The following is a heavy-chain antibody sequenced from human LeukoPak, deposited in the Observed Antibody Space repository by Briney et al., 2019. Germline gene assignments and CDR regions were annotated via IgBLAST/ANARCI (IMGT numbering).Heavy chain of an antibody. CDR2: IYWDDDK. CDR3: AHFSVLYYYGSGSYYPSDY. CDR1: GFSLSTSGVG. V-gene: IGHV2-5*02. J-gene: IGHJ4*02. Sequence: SGPTLVNPTQTLTLTCTFSGFSLSTSGVGVGWIRQPPGKALEWLALIYWDDDKRYSPSLKSRLTITKDTSKNQVVLTMTNMDPVDTATYYCAHFSVLYYYGSGSYYPSDYWGQGTLVTVSS. D-gene: IGHD3-10*01.